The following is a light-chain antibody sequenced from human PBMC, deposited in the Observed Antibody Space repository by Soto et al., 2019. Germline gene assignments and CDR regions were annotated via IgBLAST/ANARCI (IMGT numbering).Light chain of an antibody. CDR1: SSDVGAYKS. J-gene: IGLJ3*02. V-gene: IGLV2-8*01. CDR3: TSYVGNDIWV. CDR2: EVT. Sequence: QSALTQPPSASGSPGQSVTISCTGTSSDVGAYKSVSWYQQYPGKAPKIMIYEVTKRPSGVPDRFSGSKSGNTASLTVSGLQAEEEADYYCTSYVGNDIWVFGGGTKVTVL.